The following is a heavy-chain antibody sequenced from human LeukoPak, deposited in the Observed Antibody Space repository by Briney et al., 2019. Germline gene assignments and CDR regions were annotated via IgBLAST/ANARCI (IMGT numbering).Heavy chain of an antibody. J-gene: IGHJ4*02. D-gene: IGHD3-10*01. CDR2: IYYSGST. V-gene: IGHV4-31*03. CDR3: ARDYGSGSSFFDF. Sequence: TSQTLSLTCTVSGGSISSGGYYWSWIRQHPGKGLEWIGYIYYSGSTYYNPSLKSRVTISVDTSKNQLSLKLSSVTAADTAVYYCARDYGSGSSFFDFWGQGTLVTVSS. CDR1: GGSISSGGYY.